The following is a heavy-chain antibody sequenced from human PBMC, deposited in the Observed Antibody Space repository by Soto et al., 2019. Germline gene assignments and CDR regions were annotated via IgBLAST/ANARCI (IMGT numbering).Heavy chain of an antibody. CDR1: GYSFTSYA. D-gene: IGHD3-9*01. CDR2: IFAGNGDT. V-gene: IGHV1-3*01. J-gene: IGHJ5*02. Sequence: QVRLVQSGTEVKKPGASMKLSCKASGYSFTSYAIHWVRRAPGQRLEWMGWIFAGNGDTEYSPKFQDGVTITRDTSASTTYIQLTSLGSEDTAVYYCARNVPHTGYYNHWGPGTLVTVSS. CDR3: ARNVPHTGYYNH.